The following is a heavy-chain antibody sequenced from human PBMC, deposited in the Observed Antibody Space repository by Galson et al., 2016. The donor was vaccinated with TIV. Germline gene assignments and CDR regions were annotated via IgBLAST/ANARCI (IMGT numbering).Heavy chain of an antibody. D-gene: IGHD1-26*01. CDR2: IGTLGDT. J-gene: IGHJ3*02. CDR3: ARGWPGIVGGRDAFDI. CDR1: GFTFSTYD. V-gene: IGHV3-13*01. Sequence: SLRLSCADSGFTFSTYDMHWVRQATGKRLEWVSGIGTLGDTYYADSVKSRLTISRENATNSLYLHMNSLRAGDSAVYYCARGWPGIVGGRDAFDIWGQGTVVTVSS.